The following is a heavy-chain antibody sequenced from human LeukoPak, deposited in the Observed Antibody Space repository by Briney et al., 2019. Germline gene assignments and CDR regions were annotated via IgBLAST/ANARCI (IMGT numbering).Heavy chain of an antibody. J-gene: IGHJ4*02. Sequence: EPSETLSLTCAVSGGSISSGGYSWSWLRQPPGKGLEWIGYIYHSGSTYYNPSLKSRVTISVDRSKNQFSLKLSSVTAADTAVYYCARAPLRYHIFDYWGQGTLVTVSS. CDR2: IYHSGST. CDR3: ARAPLRYHIFDY. D-gene: IGHD1-14*01. V-gene: IGHV4-30-2*01. CDR1: GGSISSGGYS.